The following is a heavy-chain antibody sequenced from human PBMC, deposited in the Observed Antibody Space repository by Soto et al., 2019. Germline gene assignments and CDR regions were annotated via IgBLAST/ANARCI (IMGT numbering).Heavy chain of an antibody. CDR2: IYYSGST. CDR3: ARGVPNSLEFDY. D-gene: IGHD1-1*01. J-gene: IGHJ4*02. V-gene: IGHV4-31*03. CDR1: GGSISSGGYY. Sequence: PSETLSLTCTVSGGSISSGGYYWSWIRQHPGKGLEWIGYIYYSGSTYYNPSLKSRVTISVDTSKSQFSLKLSSVTAADTAVYYCARGVPNSLEFDYWGQGTLVTVSS.